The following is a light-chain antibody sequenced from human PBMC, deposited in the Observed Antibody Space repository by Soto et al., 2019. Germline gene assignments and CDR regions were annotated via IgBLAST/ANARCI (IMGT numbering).Light chain of an antibody. CDR3: CSYAGISTRYV. CDR1: SSDVGGYDY. CDR2: DVT. V-gene: IGLV2-11*01. Sequence: QSALTQPRSMSGSPGQSLTISCTGTSSDVGGYDYVSWYQHHPGTVPKLLIYDVTNRPSGVSHRFSGSKSGNTASLTISGLQAEDEADYYCCSYAGISTRYVFGTGTKLTVL. J-gene: IGLJ1*01.